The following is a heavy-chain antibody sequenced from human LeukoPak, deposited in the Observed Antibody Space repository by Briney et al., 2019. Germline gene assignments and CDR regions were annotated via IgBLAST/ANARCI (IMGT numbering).Heavy chain of an antibody. J-gene: IGHJ6*02. CDR1: GGSFSGYY. Sequence: SETLSLTCAVYGGSFSGYYWSWIRQPPGKGLEWIGEINHSGSTNYNPSLKSRVTISVDTSKNQFSLKLSSVTAADTAVYYCARCRYSYVFAFWDVWGQGTTVTVSS. CDR3: ARCRYSYVFAFWDV. V-gene: IGHV4-34*01. CDR2: INHSGST. D-gene: IGHD5-18*01.